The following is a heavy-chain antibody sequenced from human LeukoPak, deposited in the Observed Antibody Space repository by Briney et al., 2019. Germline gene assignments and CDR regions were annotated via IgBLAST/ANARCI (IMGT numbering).Heavy chain of an antibody. CDR2: IIPIFGTA. Sequence: SVKVSCKASGGTFSSYAISWVRQAPGQGLEWMGRIIPIFGTANYAQKFQGRVTITTDESTSTAYMELSSLRSEDTAVYYCARDPEVGVEMATITGPSDYWGQGTLVTVSS. V-gene: IGHV1-69*05. D-gene: IGHD5-24*01. J-gene: IGHJ4*02. CDR3: ARDPEVGVEMATITGPSDY. CDR1: GGTFSSYA.